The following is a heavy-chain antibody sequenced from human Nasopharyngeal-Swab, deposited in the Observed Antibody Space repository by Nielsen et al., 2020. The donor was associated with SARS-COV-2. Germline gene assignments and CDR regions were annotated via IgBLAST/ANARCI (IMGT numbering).Heavy chain of an antibody. V-gene: IGHV3-74*01. D-gene: IGHD2-2*01. CDR2: INSDGSST. Sequence: GESLKISCAASGFTFSSYWMHWVRQAPGKGLVWVSRINSDGSSTSYADSVKGRFTISRDNAKDTLYQQMNSLRAEDTAVYYCARGGVVVPAAHYYYYYMDVWGKGTTVTVSS. CDR1: GFTFSSYW. J-gene: IGHJ6*03. CDR3: ARGGVVVPAAHYYYYYMDV.